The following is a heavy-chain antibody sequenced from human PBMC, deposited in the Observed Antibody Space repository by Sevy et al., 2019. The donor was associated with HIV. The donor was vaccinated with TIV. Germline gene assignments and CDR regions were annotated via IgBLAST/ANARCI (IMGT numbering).Heavy chain of an antibody. J-gene: IGHJ4*02. Sequence: GGSLRLSCAASGFTFSSYGMHWVRQAPGKGLEWVAFIRYDGNYKFYIDSMKDRFTISRDNSKNTLYLQMNSLRGEDTAVYYCAKGQWLDLWGQGTLVIVSS. CDR1: GFTFSSYG. D-gene: IGHD6-19*01. CDR2: IRYDGNYK. CDR3: AKGQWLDL. V-gene: IGHV3-30*02.